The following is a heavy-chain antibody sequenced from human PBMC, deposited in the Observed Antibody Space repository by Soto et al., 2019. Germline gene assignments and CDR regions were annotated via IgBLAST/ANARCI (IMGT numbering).Heavy chain of an antibody. V-gene: IGHV2-5*02. J-gene: IGHJ4*02. CDR1: GFSLSTSGVG. CDR2: IYWDDDK. Sequence: QITLKESGPTLVKPTQTLTLTCTFSGFSLSTSGVGVGWIRQPPGKALEWLALIYWDDDKRYSPSLKSRLTITKDTSKNQVVITMTNMDPVDTATYYCAHSEGGMDIVVVPAAAMFDYWGQGTLVTVSS. CDR3: AHSEGGMDIVVVPAAAMFDY. D-gene: IGHD2-2*03.